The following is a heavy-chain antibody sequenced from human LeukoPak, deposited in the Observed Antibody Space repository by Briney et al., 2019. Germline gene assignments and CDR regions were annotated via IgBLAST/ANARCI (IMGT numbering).Heavy chain of an antibody. CDR1: GFTFDDYA. CDR2: ISWNSGSI. Sequence: GGSLRLSCAAPGFTFDDYAMHWGRQAPGKGLEWVSGISWNSGSIGYADSVKGRFTISRDNAKNSLYLQMNSLRAEDTALYYCAKAVSGWDAFDIWGQGTMVTVSS. V-gene: IGHV3-9*01. CDR3: AKAVSGWDAFDI. D-gene: IGHD6-19*01. J-gene: IGHJ3*02.